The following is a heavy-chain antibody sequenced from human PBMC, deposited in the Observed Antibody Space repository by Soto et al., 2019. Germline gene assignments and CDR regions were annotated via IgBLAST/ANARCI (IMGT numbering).Heavy chain of an antibody. CDR3: ARDPGPITMIVVTPYYGMDV. D-gene: IGHD3-22*01. CDR2: ISSSGSTI. V-gene: IGHV3-48*03. CDR1: GFTFSSYE. J-gene: IGHJ6*02. Sequence: VGSLRLSCAASGFTFSSYEMNWVRQAPGKGLEWVSYISSSGSTIYYADSVKGRFTISRDNAKNSLYLQMNSLRAEDTAVYYCARDPGPITMIVVTPYYGMDVWGQGTTVTVSS.